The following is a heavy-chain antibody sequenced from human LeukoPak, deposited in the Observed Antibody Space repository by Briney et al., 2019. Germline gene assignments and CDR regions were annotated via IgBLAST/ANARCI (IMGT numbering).Heavy chain of an antibody. CDR2: IIPIFGTA. Sequence: SVKVSCKASGGTFSSYAISWVRQAPGQGLEWMGGIIPIFGTANYAQKFQGRVTITADESTSTAYMELSSLRSEDTAVYYCARDFRPRGRIAVPTYYYYYMDVWGKGTTVTVSS. CDR1: GGTFSSYA. V-gene: IGHV1-69*13. CDR3: ARDFRPRGRIAVPTYYYYYMDV. D-gene: IGHD6-19*01. J-gene: IGHJ6*03.